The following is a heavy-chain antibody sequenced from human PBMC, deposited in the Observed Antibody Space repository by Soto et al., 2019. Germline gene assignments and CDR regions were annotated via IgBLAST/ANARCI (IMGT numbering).Heavy chain of an antibody. D-gene: IGHD3-22*01. CDR1: GGSISSSSYY. CDR3: ARQGPDGSGYYYGMDG. V-gene: IGHV4-39*01. Sequence: SETLSLTCTVSGGSISSSSYYWAWIRQPPGKGLEWIGSIYYSGSTHYNPSLKSRVTISVDTSKNQFSLKLSSVTAADRAVFYCARQGPDGSGYYYGMDGWGQGTTVPVSS. CDR2: IYYSGST. J-gene: IGHJ6*02.